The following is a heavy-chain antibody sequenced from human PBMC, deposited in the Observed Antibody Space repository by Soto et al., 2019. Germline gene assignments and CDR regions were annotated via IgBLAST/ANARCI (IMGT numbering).Heavy chain of an antibody. J-gene: IGHJ6*02. CDR2: IIPKSGSI. Sequence: ASVKVSFKTSCYTFTRNGISWLRQAPVQGLEWIGWIIPKSGSIKYAQKFQGRVIMTTDTSTSTAYMGLRSLRSDDTAVYYCVKDRDSNSWPSRDVWGPGTTVTSP. CDR1: CYTFTRNG. D-gene: IGHD3-22*01. V-gene: IGHV1-18*01. CDR3: VKDRDSNSWPSRDV.